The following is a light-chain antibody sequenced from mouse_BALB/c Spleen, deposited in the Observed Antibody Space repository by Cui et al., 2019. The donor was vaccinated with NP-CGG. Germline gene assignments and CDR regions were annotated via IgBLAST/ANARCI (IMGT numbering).Light chain of an antibody. V-gene: IGLV1*01. CDR2: GTN. Sequence: QAVVTQESAPTTSPGEIVTLTCRSNTGAVTTSNYANWVQEKPDHLFTGLIGGTNNRAPGVPARFSGSLIGDKAALTITGAQTEDEAIYFCALWYSNHWVFGGGTKLTVL. CDR1: TGAVTTSNY. J-gene: IGLJ1*01. CDR3: ALWYSNHWV.